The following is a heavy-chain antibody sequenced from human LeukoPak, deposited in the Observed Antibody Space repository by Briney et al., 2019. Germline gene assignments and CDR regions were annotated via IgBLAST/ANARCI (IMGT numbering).Heavy chain of an antibody. J-gene: IGHJ4*02. Sequence: SETLSLTCTVSGGSTSRYYWSWIRQPPEKGLEWIGYIYYSGSTNNNPSLKSRVTISVDTSKSQLSLKLNSVTAADTAVYYCARDRNYYDSSGYYFANWGQGTLVTVSS. V-gene: IGHV4-59*01. D-gene: IGHD3-22*01. CDR3: ARDRNYYDSSGYYFAN. CDR1: GGSTSRYY. CDR2: IYYSGST.